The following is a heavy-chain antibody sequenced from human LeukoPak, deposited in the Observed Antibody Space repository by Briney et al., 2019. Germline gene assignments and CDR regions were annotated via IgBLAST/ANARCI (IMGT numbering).Heavy chain of an antibody. D-gene: IGHD6-19*01. V-gene: IGHV4-38-2*01. J-gene: IGHJ4*02. CDR2: IYSSGST. CDR1: GFTISSNY. CDR3: ARGDSGWYLGLGFDY. Sequence: GSLRLSCAASGFTISSNYMSWVRQPPGKGLEWIGSIYSSGSTFYNPSLKSRVTISVDTSKNQVSLKLRSVTAADTAVYYCARGDSGWYLGLGFDYWGQGTLVTVSS.